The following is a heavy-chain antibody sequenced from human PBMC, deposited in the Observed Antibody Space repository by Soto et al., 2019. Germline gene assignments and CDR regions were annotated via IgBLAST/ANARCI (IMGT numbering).Heavy chain of an antibody. D-gene: IGHD6-13*01. J-gene: IGHJ4*02. CDR2: IYHSGST. CDR1: SGSISSSNW. CDR3: ARGRAYSSSWYPAFYY. Sequence: QVQLQESGPGLVKPSGTLSLTCAVSSGSISSSNWWSWVRQPPGKGLEWIGEIYHSGSTNYSPSLKSRVPISVDKSKNQFSLKLSSVTAADTAVYYCARGRAYSSSWYPAFYYSGQGTLVTVSS. V-gene: IGHV4-4*02.